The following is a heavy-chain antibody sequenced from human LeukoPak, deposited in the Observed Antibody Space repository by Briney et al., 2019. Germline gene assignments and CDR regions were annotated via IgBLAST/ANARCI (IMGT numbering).Heavy chain of an antibody. CDR2: INHSGST. Sequence: SETLSLTCAVYGGSFSGYYWNWIGQPPGKGLEGIGEINHSGSTYYNPSLKSRVTISVDTSKNQFSLKLSSVTAADTAVYYCASQAAAGKVDYFDYWGQGTLVTVSS. J-gene: IGHJ4*02. D-gene: IGHD6-13*01. V-gene: IGHV4-34*01. CDR3: ASQAAAGKVDYFDY. CDR1: GGSFSGYY.